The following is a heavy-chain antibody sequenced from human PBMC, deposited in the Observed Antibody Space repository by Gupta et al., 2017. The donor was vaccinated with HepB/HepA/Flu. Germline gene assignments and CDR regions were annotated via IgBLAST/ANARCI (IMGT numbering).Heavy chain of an antibody. J-gene: IGHJ6*02. Sequence: EVQLVESGGGLVQPGRSLRLSCAASGFTFDDYAMHWVRQAPGKGLEWVSGISWNSGSIGYADSVKGRFTIARDNAKNSLYLQMNSLRAEDTALYYCAKDIGYCSSTSCYDYYYYGMDVWGQGTTVTVSS. V-gene: IGHV3-9*01. CDR2: ISWNSGSI. CDR1: GFTFDDYA. CDR3: AKDIGYCSSTSCYDYYYYGMDV. D-gene: IGHD2-2*03.